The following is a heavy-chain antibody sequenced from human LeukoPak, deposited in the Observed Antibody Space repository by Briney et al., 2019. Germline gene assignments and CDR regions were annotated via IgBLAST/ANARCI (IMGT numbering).Heavy chain of an antibody. Sequence: GRSLRLSCAASGFTFSSYGMHWVRQAPGKGLEWVAVISYDGSNKYYADSVKGRFTISRDNSKNTLYLQMSSLRAEDTAVYYCAKDPWGSGYAYYFDYWGQGTLVTVSS. CDR3: AKDPWGSGYAYYFDY. D-gene: IGHD5-12*01. V-gene: IGHV3-30*18. CDR2: ISYDGSNK. J-gene: IGHJ4*02. CDR1: GFTFSSYG.